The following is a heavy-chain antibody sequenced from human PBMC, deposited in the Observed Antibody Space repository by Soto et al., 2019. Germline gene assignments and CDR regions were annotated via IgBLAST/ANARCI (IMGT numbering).Heavy chain of an antibody. CDR2: ISGSGGGT. V-gene: IGHV3-23*01. CDR1: GFTFSSYA. CDR3: AKSPALTTRGPATN. J-gene: IGHJ4*02. Sequence: EVQLLESGGGLVQPGGSLRLSCAASGFTFSSYAMTWVRQAPGKGLEWVSGISGSGGGTYYADSVKGRFTISRDNSKNTLYLQMNSLRAEDTAVYYCAKSPALTTRGPATNWGQGTLVTVSS. D-gene: IGHD4-4*01.